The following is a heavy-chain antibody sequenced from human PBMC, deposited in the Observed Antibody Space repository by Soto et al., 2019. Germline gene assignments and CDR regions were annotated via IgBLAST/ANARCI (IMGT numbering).Heavy chain of an antibody. CDR3: ASWKDFGVVGSAGYGMDV. CDR1: GFTFSSYS. V-gene: IGHV3-21*01. J-gene: IGHJ6*02. D-gene: IGHD3-3*01. Sequence: SLRLSCAASGFTFSSYSMNWVRQAPGKGLEWVSSISSSSSYIYYADSVKGRFTISRDNAKNSLYLQMNSLRAEDTAVYYCASWKDFGVVGSAGYGMDVWGQGTTVTVSS. CDR2: ISSSSSYI.